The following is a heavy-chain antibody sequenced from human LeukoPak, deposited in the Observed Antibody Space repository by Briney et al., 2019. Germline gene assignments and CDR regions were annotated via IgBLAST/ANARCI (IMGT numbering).Heavy chain of an antibody. Sequence: SETLSLTCTVSGGSISSTDDYWGWIRQPPGKGPEWIGSIYYSGSTYYNPSLKSRVTISVDTSKNQFSLKLSSVTAADTAVYYCAAVAGNYYYYYMDVWGKGTTVTVSS. V-gene: IGHV4-39*07. CDR3: AAVAGNYYYYYMDV. CDR2: IYYSGST. J-gene: IGHJ6*03. D-gene: IGHD6-19*01. CDR1: GGSISSTDDY.